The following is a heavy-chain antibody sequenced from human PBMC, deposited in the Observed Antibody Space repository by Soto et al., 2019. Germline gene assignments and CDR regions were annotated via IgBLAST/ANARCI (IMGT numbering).Heavy chain of an antibody. J-gene: IGHJ4*02. CDR3: ARSSGYYYLEY. V-gene: IGHV1-3*01. D-gene: IGHD3-22*01. CDR2: INAGNGNT. Sequence: ASAKVSCKASGYTFTNYAMHWVRQAPGQRLEWMGWINAGNGNTKYSQQFQGRVTITRDTSASTAYMELSSLRSEDTAVYYCARSSGYYYLEYWGQGTLVTVSS. CDR1: GYTFTNYA.